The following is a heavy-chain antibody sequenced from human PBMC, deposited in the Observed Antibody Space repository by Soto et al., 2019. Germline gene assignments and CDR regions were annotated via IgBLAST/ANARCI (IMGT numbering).Heavy chain of an antibody. CDR3: SLSSSWYGSWFDP. J-gene: IGHJ5*02. Sequence: GGSLRLSCAASGFTFSSYAMSWVRQAPGKGLEWVSAISGSGGSTYYADSVKGRFTISRDNSKNTLYLQMNSLRAEDTAVYYCSLSSSWYGSWFDPWGQGTLVTVSS. D-gene: IGHD6-13*01. V-gene: IGHV3-23*01. CDR2: ISGSGGST. CDR1: GFTFSSYA.